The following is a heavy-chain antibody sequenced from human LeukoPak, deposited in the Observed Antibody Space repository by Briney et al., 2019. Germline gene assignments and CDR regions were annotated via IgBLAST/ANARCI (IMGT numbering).Heavy chain of an antibody. CDR3: ARLHPGDN. V-gene: IGHV1-8*01. CDR2: MSPNSGLT. CDR1: GYTFASYD. Sequence: GASVKVSCKASGYTFASYDINWVRQATGQGLEWMGWMSPNSGLTGSAQKFQDRVAMTWNTSISTAYMELSSLTSDDTAMYYCARLHPGDNWGRGTLVTVSS. J-gene: IGHJ4*02. D-gene: IGHD3-16*01.